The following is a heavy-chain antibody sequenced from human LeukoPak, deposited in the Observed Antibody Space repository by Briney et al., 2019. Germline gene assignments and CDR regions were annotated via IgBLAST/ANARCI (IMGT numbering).Heavy chain of an antibody. CDR2: INPNSGGT. D-gene: IGHD6-6*01. Sequence: ASVKVSCKASGYTFTGYYIHWVRQAPGQGLEWMGWINPNSGGTNHAQNFQGRVTLTRDTSISTAYMELSRLRSDDTAVYYCARETSSSGLGYWGQGTLVTVSS. V-gene: IGHV1-2*02. CDR3: ARETSSSGLGY. CDR1: GYTFTGYY. J-gene: IGHJ4*02.